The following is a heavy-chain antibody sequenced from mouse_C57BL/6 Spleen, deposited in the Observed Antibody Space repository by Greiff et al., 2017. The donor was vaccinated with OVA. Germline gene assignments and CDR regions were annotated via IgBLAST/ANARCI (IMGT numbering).Heavy chain of an antibody. D-gene: IGHD1-1*01. Sequence: QVQLQQSGAELVKPGASVKISCKASGYAFSSYWMNWVKQRPGKGLEWIGQIYPGDGDTNYNGKFKGKAKLTADKSSSTAYMQLSSLTSEDSAVYFCARGTVVARVPDYWGQGTTLTVSS. CDR2: IYPGDGDT. CDR3: ARGTVVARVPDY. V-gene: IGHV1-80*01. CDR1: GYAFSSYW. J-gene: IGHJ2*01.